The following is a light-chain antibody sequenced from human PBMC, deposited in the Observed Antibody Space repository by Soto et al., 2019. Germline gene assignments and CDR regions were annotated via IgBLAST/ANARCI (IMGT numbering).Light chain of an antibody. Sequence: DIQMTQSPSSLSASVGDRVNISCRASQDIGSRLAWYQQKPGKAPKILIYAAASLHSGVPSRFSATFSGTDFTLTISSLQPEDFATYYCLQDYNYPFTFGGGTRVEVK. CDR2: AAA. CDR3: LQDYNYPFT. V-gene: IGKV1-12*01. CDR1: QDIGSR. J-gene: IGKJ4*01.